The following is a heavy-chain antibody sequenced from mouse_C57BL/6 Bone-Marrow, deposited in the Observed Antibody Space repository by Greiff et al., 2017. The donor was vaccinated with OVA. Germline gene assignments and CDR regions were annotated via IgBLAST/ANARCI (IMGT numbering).Heavy chain of an antibody. J-gene: IGHJ3*01. CDR3: ARTDGNYGDWFAY. CDR1: GYTFTTYP. D-gene: IGHD2-1*01. CDR2: FHPYNDDT. V-gene: IGHV1-47*01. Sequence: VQLQESGAELVKPGASVKMSCKASGYTFTTYPIEWMKQNHGKSLEWIGNFHPYNDDTKYNEKFKGKAALTVEKSYSTVYLELSRLTSADSAVYYCARTDGNYGDWFAYWGQGTLVTVSA.